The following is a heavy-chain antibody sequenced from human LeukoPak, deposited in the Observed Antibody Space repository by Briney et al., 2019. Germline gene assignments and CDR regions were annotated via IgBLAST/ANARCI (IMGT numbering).Heavy chain of an antibody. D-gene: IGHD6-19*01. Sequence: GGSLRLSCTASGFTFSSYWMHWVRQAPGKGLVWVSRINIYGSSTSYADSVKGRFTISRDNTKNTVYLQMNSLRAEDTALYYCARVPTYGQWLGPKKYYYYYYMDAWGKGTTVTVSS. CDR3: ARVPTYGQWLGPKKYYYYYYMDA. CDR1: GFTFSSYW. V-gene: IGHV3-74*01. CDR2: INIYGSST. J-gene: IGHJ6*03.